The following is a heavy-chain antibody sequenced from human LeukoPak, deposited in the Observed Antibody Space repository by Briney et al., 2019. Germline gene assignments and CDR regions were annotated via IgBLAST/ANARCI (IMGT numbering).Heavy chain of an antibody. CDR3: ARERDDYYFDY. D-gene: IGHD3-3*01. CDR2: ISRSGTII. V-gene: IGHV3-48*03. Sequence: QPGGSLRLSCAVSGFTFSGYEMNWVRQAPGKGLEWVSYISRSGTIISYADSVRGRLTISRDNAKNSLYLQMNSLRAEDTAVYYCARERDDYYFDYWGQGTLVTVSS. J-gene: IGHJ4*02. CDR1: GFTFSGYE.